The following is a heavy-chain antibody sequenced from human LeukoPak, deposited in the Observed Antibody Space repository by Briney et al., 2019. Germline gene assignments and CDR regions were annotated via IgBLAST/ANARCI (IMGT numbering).Heavy chain of an antibody. J-gene: IGHJ4*02. V-gene: IGHV4-34*01. CDR3: ATEGYSGYDSVY. CDR1: GGSFSGYY. D-gene: IGHD5-12*01. Sequence: SETLSLTCAVYGGSFSGYYWSWIRQPPGKGLEWIGEIDHSGSTNYNPSLKSRVTISVDTSKNQFSLKLSSVTAADTAVYYCATEGYSGYDSVYWGQGTLVTVSS. CDR2: IDHSGST.